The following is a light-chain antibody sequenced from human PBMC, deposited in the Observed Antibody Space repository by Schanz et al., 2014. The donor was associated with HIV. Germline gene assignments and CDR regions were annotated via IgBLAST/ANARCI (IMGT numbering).Light chain of an antibody. CDR1: SSDVGRYKY. CDR3: TSYAGSNKPYV. V-gene: IGLV2-8*01. Sequence: QSALTQPPSASGSPGQSITISCTGTSSDVGRYKYVSWYQQHPGKVPKLMIYEVSKRPSGVPDRFSASKSGNTASLTVSGLQAEDEADYYCTSYAGSNKPYVFGTGTKLTVL. J-gene: IGLJ1*01. CDR2: EVS.